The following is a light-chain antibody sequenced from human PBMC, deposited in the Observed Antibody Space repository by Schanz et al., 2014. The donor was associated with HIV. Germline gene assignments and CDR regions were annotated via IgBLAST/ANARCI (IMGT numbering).Light chain of an antibody. J-gene: IGLJ3*02. CDR2: EVI. CDR1: SGDVGPYDY. Sequence: QSALTQPASVSGSPGQSITISCTGSSGDVGPYDYVSWYQQHPGQAPKLMIYEVIKRPSGVPDRFSGSKSGSTASLTVSGLQPEDEADYYCSSFAGSNRPWVFGGGTQLTVL. V-gene: IGLV2-8*01. CDR3: SSFAGSNRPWV.